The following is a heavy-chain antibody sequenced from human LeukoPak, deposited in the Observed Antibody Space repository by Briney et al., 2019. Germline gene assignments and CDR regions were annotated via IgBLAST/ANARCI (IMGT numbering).Heavy chain of an antibody. CDR2: VDKRGST. J-gene: IGHJ5*02. CDR3: ARGGSSCYGCHDWFDP. V-gene: IGHV4-59*08. CDR1: GGSFRNYY. D-gene: IGHD2-2*01. Sequence: SETLSLTCSLSGGSFRNYYLSWIRQSPGKGLEWIGNVDKRGSTNYNPSFKSRVIVSSDTSRNEFSLKLNSVTAADTAIYYCARGGSSCYGCHDWFDPWGQGTRVTVSS.